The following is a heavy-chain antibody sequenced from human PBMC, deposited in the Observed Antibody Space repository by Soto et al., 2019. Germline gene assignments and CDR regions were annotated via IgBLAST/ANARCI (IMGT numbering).Heavy chain of an antibody. V-gene: IGHV1-8*01. CDR1: GYTFTSYD. CDR3: AREKTDSVVGVGETLGSFDY. D-gene: IGHD2-15*01. CDR2: MNPNSGNT. J-gene: IGHJ4*02. Sequence: ASVKVSCKASGYTFTSYDINWVRQATGQGLEWMGWMNPNSGNTGFAQKFQGRVTMTSNTSISTAYMELSSLTSEDTAVYYCAREKTDSVVGVGETLGSFDYWGQGTLVTVSS.